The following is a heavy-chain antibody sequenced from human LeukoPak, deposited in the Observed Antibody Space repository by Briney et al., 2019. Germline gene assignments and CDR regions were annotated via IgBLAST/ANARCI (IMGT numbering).Heavy chain of an antibody. J-gene: IGHJ4*02. CDR3: AREQQAMVRYYYYFDY. CDR1: GHTFSIYK. V-gene: IGHV3-48*03. CDR2: ISSSGSTI. Sequence: AGGSLRLFCAASGHTFSIYKINWVRQAPGKGLEGVLYISSSGSTIYYADSVKGRFTISRDNDKNSLYLQMNSLRAEDTAVYYWAREQQAMVRYYYYFDYWGQGTLVTVSS. D-gene: IGHD5-18*01.